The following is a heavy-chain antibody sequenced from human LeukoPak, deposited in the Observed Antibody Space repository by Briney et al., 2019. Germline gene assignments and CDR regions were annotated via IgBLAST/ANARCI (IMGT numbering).Heavy chain of an antibody. J-gene: IGHJ4*02. Sequence: ASVKVSCKASGYTFTGYYMHWVRQAPGQGLEWMGIINPSGGSTSYAQKFQGRVTMTRDMSTSTVYMELSSLRSEDTAVYYCARSKRRLDFDYWGQGTLVTVSS. CDR2: INPSGGST. D-gene: IGHD6-19*01. CDR3: ARSKRRLDFDY. CDR1: GYTFTGYY. V-gene: IGHV1-46*01.